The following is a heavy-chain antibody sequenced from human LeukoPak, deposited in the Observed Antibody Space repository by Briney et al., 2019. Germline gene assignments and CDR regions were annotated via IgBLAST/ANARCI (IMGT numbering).Heavy chain of an antibody. D-gene: IGHD2-15*01. CDR1: GYTFTCYY. V-gene: IGHV1-2*02. CDR3: ARSPFSHCSGGTCYQRAYYFDY. CDR2: INPNSGGT. Sequence: ASVKVSCKASGYTFTCYYMHWVRQAPGQGLEWMGWINPNSGGTNYAQKFQGRVTMTRDTSISTAYMELSRLRSDDTAVYYCARSPFSHCSGGTCYQRAYYFDYWGQGTLVTVSS. J-gene: IGHJ4*02.